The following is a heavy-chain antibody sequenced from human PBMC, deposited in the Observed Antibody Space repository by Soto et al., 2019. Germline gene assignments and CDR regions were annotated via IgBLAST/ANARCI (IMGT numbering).Heavy chain of an antibody. CDR3: AREFAKYDFWSGYYYFDY. CDR2: IYTSGST. CDR1: GGSISSYY. D-gene: IGHD3-3*01. V-gene: IGHV4-4*07. Sequence: SETLSLTCTVSGGSISSYYWSWIRQPAGKGLEWIGRIYTSGSTNYNPSLKSRVTMSVDTSKNQFSLKLSSVTAADTAVYYCAREFAKYDFWSGYYYFDYWGQGTPVTVSS. J-gene: IGHJ4*02.